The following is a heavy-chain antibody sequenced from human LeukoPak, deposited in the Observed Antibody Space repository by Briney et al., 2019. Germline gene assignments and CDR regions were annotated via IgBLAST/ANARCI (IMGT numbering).Heavy chain of an antibody. J-gene: IGHJ4*02. Sequence: ASVKVSCKASGYTFTGYYMHWVRQAPGQGLEWMGRINPNSGGRNYAQKFQGRVTMTRDTSISTAYLELTRLTSDDTAVYYCARAMEMATIWYDSWGQGTLATVSS. CDR2: INPNSGGR. CDR3: ARAMEMATIWYDS. D-gene: IGHD5-24*01. V-gene: IGHV1-2*06. CDR1: GYTFTGYY.